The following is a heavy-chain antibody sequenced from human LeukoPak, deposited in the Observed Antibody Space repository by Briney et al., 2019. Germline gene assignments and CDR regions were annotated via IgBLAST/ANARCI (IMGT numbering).Heavy chain of an antibody. CDR1: GFTFSSYS. V-gene: IGHV3-21*01. CDR2: ISSSSSYI. J-gene: IGHJ4*02. D-gene: IGHD2-2*01. Sequence: PGGSLRLSCAASGFTFSSYSMNWVRQAPGKGLEWVLSISSSSSYIYYADSVKGRFTISRDNAKNSLYLQMNSLRAEDTAVYYCAGDCSSTSCYDGWGQGTLVTVSS. CDR3: AGDCSSTSCYDG.